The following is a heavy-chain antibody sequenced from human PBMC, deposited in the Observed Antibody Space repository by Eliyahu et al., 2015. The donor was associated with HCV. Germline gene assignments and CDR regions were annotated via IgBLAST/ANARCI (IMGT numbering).Heavy chain of an antibody. V-gene: IGHV3-74*01. CDR1: GXTFSSYX. CDR2: INSDGSST. J-gene: IGHJ6*02. CDR3: ARSGATIAAAGITDSSYYYGMDV. Sequence: EVQLVESGGGLVQPGGSLRLXCAASGXTFSSYXXHWXRQAPGXGLVWVSRINSDGSSTSXADSVKGRFPISRDNAKNTLYLQMNSLRAEDTAVYYCARSGATIAAAGITDSSYYYGMDVWGQGTTVTVSS. D-gene: IGHD6-13*01.